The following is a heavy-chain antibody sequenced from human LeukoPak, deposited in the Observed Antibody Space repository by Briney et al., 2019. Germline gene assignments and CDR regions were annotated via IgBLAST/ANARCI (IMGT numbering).Heavy chain of an antibody. Sequence: PGGSLRLSCAASEFTFSTYGMHWVRQVPGKGLEWVSFIRYDGSNKYYADSVKGRFTISRDNSKNTLYLQMDSLGAEDTAVYYCAKGYCGGTSCYSGLDWGQGTLVTVSS. CDR3: AKGYCGGTSCYSGLD. D-gene: IGHD2-2*01. J-gene: IGHJ4*02. V-gene: IGHV3-30*02. CDR2: IRYDGSNK. CDR1: EFTFSTYG.